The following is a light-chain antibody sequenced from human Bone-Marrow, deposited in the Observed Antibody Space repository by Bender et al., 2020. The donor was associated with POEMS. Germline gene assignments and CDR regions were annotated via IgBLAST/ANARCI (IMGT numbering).Light chain of an antibody. Sequence: QSALTQPASVSGSPGQSITISCTGASSDVGAYNLVSWYQQHPGKAPKLIIYDVSDRPSGVSNRFSGSKSGNTASLTISGLQAADEADYYCCSYAGSYIYVFGGGTTVTVL. CDR2: DVS. J-gene: IGLJ1*01. CDR1: SSDVGAYNL. CDR3: CSYAGSYIYV. V-gene: IGLV2-23*02.